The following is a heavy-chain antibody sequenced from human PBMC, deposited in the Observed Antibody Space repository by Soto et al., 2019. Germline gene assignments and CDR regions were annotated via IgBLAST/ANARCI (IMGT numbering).Heavy chain of an antibody. J-gene: IGHJ6*02. Sequence: EAELLESGGDLRQPGGSLRLSCAASGLTFSSSAMTWVRQTPGKGLEGVSSISGSGDRKYYADSVQGRFSISRDNSKNTLYLQMSRLRAEGTAVYYTAGGAGTFGPEGWSVRYSYSDRGQYKAMDVWGQGTAVTVSS. D-gene: IGHD5-18*01. CDR2: ISGSGDRK. V-gene: IGHV3-23*01. CDR1: GLTFSSSA. CDR3: AGGAGTFGPEGWSVRYSYSDRGQYKAMDV.